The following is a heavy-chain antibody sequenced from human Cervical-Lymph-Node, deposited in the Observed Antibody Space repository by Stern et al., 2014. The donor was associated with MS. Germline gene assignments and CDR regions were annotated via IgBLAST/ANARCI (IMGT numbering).Heavy chain of an antibody. J-gene: IGHJ5*02. CDR3: ARGDGGFCSGGYCHWSFWFDP. Sequence: QLQLQESGSGLVKPSQNLSLTCAVSGGSISSGGYSWNWIRQPPGKGLEWIGDIYHSGSTYYNPSLKSRVTIAVDRSKNQFSLKLSSVTAADTAVYYCARGDGGFCSGGYCHWSFWFDPWGQGTLVTVSS. CDR2: IYHSGST. D-gene: IGHD2-15*01. V-gene: IGHV4-30-2*01. CDR1: GGSISSGGYS.